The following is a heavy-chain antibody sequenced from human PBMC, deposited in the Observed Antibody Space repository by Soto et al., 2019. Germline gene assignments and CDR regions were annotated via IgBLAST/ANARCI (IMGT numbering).Heavy chain of an antibody. V-gene: IGHV3-23*01. CDR1: GFTFSSYA. CDR3: AKELEPVGGSVTTPSFDY. Sequence: GSLRLSCAASGFTFSSYAMSWVRQAPGKGLEWVSAISGSGGSTYYADSVKGRFTISRDNSKNTLYPQMNSLRAEDTAVYYCAKELEPVGGSVTTPSFDYWGQGTLVTVSS. CDR2: ISGSGGST. D-gene: IGHD1-26*01. J-gene: IGHJ4*02.